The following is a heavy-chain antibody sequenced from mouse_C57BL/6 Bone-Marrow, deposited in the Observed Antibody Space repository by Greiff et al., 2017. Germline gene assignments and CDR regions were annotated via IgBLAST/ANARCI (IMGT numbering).Heavy chain of an antibody. CDR1: GYTFTSYW. J-gene: IGHJ4*01. Sequence: VQLQQSGAELVKPGASVKMSCKASGYTFTSYWITWVKQRPGQGLEWIGDIYPGSGSTNYNEKFKSKATLTVDTSSSTAYMQLSSLTSEDSAVYYCANYYYGRGYYAMDYWGQGTSVTVSS. D-gene: IGHD1-1*01. CDR2: IYPGSGST. CDR3: ANYYYGRGYYAMDY. V-gene: IGHV1-55*01.